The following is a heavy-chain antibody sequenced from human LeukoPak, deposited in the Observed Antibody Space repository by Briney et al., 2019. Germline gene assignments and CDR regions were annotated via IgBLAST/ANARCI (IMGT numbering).Heavy chain of an antibody. CDR3: AKEKLGYLDY. CDR1: GFTFSSYS. D-gene: IGHD3-16*01. CDR2: ISSSSSYI. Sequence: GGSLRLSCAASGFTFSSYSMNWVRQAPGKGLEWVSSISSSSSYIYYADSVKGRFTISRDNSKNTLYLQMNSLRAEDTAVYYCAKEKLGYLDYWGQGTLVTVSS. J-gene: IGHJ4*02. V-gene: IGHV3-21*04.